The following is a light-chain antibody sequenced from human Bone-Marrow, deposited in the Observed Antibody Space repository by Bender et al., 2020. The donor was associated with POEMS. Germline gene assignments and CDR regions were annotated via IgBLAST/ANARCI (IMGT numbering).Light chain of an antibody. Sequence: QSALTQPDSVSGSPGQSITISCTGTSSDFGGYIYVSWYQQHPGKAPKLLIYDVSHRPSGVSNRFSGSQSGNTASLTISGLQADDAATYYCPSYASISTVFGGGTKVTVL. J-gene: IGLJ3*02. CDR2: DVS. V-gene: IGLV2-14*03. CDR3: PSYASISTV. CDR1: SSDFGGYIY.